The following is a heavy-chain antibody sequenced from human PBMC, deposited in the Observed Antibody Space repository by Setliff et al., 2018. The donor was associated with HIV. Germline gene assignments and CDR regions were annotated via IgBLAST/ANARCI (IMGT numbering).Heavy chain of an antibody. CDR3: ARGQSGYDVFGMDF. V-gene: IGHV3-21*01. CDR2: ISITSKYM. D-gene: IGHD5-12*01. J-gene: IGHJ6*02. Sequence: PGGSLRLSCAASGFMLNNHYMNWVRQAPGKGLEWVSSISITSKYMYCADSVRGRFTISRDNAKNSLYLQMNSLRAEDTAVYYCARGQSGYDVFGMDFWGQGTTVTVSS. CDR1: GFMLNNHY.